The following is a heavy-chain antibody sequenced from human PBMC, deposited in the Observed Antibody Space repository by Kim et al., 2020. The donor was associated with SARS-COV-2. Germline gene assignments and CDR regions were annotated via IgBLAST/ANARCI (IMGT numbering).Heavy chain of an antibody. D-gene: IGHD5-18*01. J-gene: IGHJ4*02. CDR3: AGIGLWGGYSFDY. V-gene: IGHV5-51*01. Sequence: YSPSFQGQVTISTDKSNNPAYLQWGSLKASDTAMYYCAGIGLWGGYSFDYWGQGTLVTVSS.